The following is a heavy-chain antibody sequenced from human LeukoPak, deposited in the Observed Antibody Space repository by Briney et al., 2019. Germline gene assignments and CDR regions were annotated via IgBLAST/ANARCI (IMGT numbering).Heavy chain of an antibody. D-gene: IGHD3-10*01. Sequence: ASVKVSCKASGYTFTSYGISWVRQAPGQGLEWMGWISAYNGNTNYAQKLQGRVTMTTDTSTSTAYVELRSLRSDDTAVYYCARGHGRYYGSGSVLFDPWGQGTLVTVSS. CDR3: ARGHGRYYGSGSVLFDP. V-gene: IGHV1-18*01. CDR2: ISAYNGNT. CDR1: GYTFTSYG. J-gene: IGHJ5*02.